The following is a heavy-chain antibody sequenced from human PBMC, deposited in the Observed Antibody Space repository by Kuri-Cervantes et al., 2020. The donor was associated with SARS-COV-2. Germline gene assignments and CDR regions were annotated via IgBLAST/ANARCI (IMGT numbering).Heavy chain of an antibody. Sequence: LSLTCAASGFTFSSYAMHWVRQAPGKGLEWVAVISYDGSNKYYADSVKGRFTISRDNSKNTLYLQMNSLRAEDTAVYYCARDGRAYSSSWQPSYYWGQGTLVTVSS. CDR2: ISYDGSNK. CDR3: ARDGRAYSSSWQPSYY. CDR1: GFTFSSYA. J-gene: IGHJ4*02. D-gene: IGHD6-13*01. V-gene: IGHV3-30-3*01.